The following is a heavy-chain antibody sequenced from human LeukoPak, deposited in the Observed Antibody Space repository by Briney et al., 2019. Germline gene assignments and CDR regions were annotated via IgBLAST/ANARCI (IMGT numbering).Heavy chain of an antibody. CDR1: GYTFTSYD. J-gene: IGHJ4*02. CDR3: AKVGDDYGDYFHF. Sequence: ASVKVSCKASGYTFTSYDINWVRQATGQGLEWMGWLNVKSGNTGYAQKFQDRVTITMNTSISTAYMELSSIKSEDTAVYYCAKVGDDYGDYFHFWGQGTLVTVSS. CDR2: LNVKSGNT. D-gene: IGHD4-17*01. V-gene: IGHV1-8*03.